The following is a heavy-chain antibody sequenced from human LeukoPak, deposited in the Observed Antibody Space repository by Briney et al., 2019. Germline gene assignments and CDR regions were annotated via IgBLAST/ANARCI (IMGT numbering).Heavy chain of an antibody. CDR1: GFTFNNYA. CDR3: EKDRLHEVRGVHDY. D-gene: IGHD3-10*01. CDR2: GRGNGGNR. Sequence: GGSLRLSCTASGFTFNNYAMTWVRQAPGKGLEWVSCGRGNGGNRYYVYYVKGRFGTFSHHYKNTQFLPMNRMRDQDTAIYYCEKDRLHEVRGVHDYWGQGTLVTVSS. J-gene: IGHJ4*02. V-gene: IGHV3-23*01.